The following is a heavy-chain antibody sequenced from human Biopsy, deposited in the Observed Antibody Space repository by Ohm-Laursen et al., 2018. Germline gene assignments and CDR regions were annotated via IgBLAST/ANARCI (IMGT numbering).Heavy chain of an antibody. V-gene: IGHV4-61*01. CDR2: IYDRGSTA. Sequence: TLSLTWTVSGDPVSSGSFYWTWIRQPPGQGLEYIGYIYDRGSTANYNPSLESRVTMSVDMPKNQFSLKLSSVTAADTVIYYCARGMRSSGWPYFDSWGQGTLVTVSS. CDR3: ARGMRSSGWPYFDS. J-gene: IGHJ4*02. CDR1: GDPVSSGSFY. D-gene: IGHD6-19*01.